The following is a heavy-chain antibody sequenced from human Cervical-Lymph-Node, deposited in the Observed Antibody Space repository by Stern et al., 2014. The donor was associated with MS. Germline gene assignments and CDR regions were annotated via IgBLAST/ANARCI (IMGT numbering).Heavy chain of an antibody. CDR2: IYYSGSS. V-gene: IGHV4-31*03. D-gene: IGHD2-2*01. Sequence: QMQLVQSGPGLVKPSQTLSLTCTVSGGSINSGGYFWSWIRQHPGKGLEWIGYIYYSGSSYYNPSLESRLTISLDTSKNQFSLKLSSVTAADTAVYYCARDSSASSYYHGMDVWGQGTTVTVSS. CDR3: ARDSSASSYYHGMDV. J-gene: IGHJ6*02. CDR1: GGSINSGGYF.